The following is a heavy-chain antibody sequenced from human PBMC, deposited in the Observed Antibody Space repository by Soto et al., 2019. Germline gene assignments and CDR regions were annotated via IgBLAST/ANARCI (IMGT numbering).Heavy chain of an antibody. CDR1: GFSFSRNT. D-gene: IGHD6-19*01. CDR3: AKDMPGNGSYYFDF. CDR2: ISYDGSNE. Sequence: QVQLVESGGGVVQAGRSLRLSCTASGFSFSRNTMHWVRQAPGKGLEWVAVISYDGSNEFYADSVKGRFTISRDNSKNTVYLQVNILRAADTAVYYCAKDMPGNGSYYFDFWGQGTLVTVSS. V-gene: IGHV3-30-3*01. J-gene: IGHJ4*02.